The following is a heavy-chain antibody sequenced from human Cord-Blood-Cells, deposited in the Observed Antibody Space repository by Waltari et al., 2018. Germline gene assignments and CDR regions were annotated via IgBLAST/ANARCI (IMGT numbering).Heavy chain of an antibody. D-gene: IGHD6-13*01. CDR2: INPNSGGT. V-gene: IGHV1-2*02. Sequence: QVQLVQSGADVKKPGASLKVCCKASGYTLTGYYMHWVRQAPGQGLEWMGWINPNSGGTNYAPKFQGRVTMTRDTSISTAYMELSRLRSDDTAVYYCARRYSSSWYVAFDIWGQGTMVTVSS. J-gene: IGHJ3*02. CDR1: GYTLTGYY. CDR3: ARRYSSSWYVAFDI.